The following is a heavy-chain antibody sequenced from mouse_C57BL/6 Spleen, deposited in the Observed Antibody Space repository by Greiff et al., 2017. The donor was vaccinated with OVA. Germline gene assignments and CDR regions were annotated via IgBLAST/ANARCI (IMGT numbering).Heavy chain of an antibody. CDR1: GYSITSGYY. Sequence: EVQLVESGPGLVKPSQSLSLTCSVTGYSITSGYYWNWIRQFPGNKLEWMGYISYDGSNNYNPSLKNRISITRDTSKNQFFLKLNSVTTEDTATYYCVSYGYDAAMDYWGQGTSVTVSS. V-gene: IGHV3-6*01. CDR3: VSYGYDAAMDY. J-gene: IGHJ4*01. D-gene: IGHD2-2*01. CDR2: ISYDGSN.